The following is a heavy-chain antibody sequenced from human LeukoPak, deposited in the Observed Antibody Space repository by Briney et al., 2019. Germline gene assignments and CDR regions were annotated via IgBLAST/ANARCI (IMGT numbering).Heavy chain of an antibody. D-gene: IGHD2-2*01. CDR2: ISGSGGST. CDR1: GFTFSSYA. V-gene: IGHV3-23*01. J-gene: IGHJ6*02. Sequence: GGSLRLSCAASGFTFSSYAMSWVRQAPGKGLEWVSAISGSGGSTYYADSVKGRFTISRDNSKNTLYLQMNSLRAEDTAVYYCAKASHYCSSTICYSDYYYGMDVWGQGTTVTVSS. CDR3: AKASHYCSSTICYSDYYYGMDV.